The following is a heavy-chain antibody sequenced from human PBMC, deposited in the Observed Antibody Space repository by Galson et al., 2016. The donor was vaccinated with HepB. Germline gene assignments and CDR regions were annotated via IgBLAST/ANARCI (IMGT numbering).Heavy chain of an antibody. Sequence: SLRLSCAASRLAFSNYVMSWVRQAPGKGLEWVSTISASGDDTYYADPVKGRFTISRDNSKNTLNVQMNSLRADDTAVYYCAAGYYYGDLGRDWGQGTLVIVSS. J-gene: IGHJ4*02. V-gene: IGHV3-23*01. CDR2: ISASGDDT. CDR3: AAGYYYGDLGRD. D-gene: IGHD3-22*01. CDR1: RLAFSNYV.